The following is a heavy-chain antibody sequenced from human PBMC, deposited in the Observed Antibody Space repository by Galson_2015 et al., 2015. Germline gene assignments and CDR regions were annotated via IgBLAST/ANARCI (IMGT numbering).Heavy chain of an antibody. CDR2: VTRDGAVR. J-gene: IGHJ5*02. CDR3: VKDEGVGRFDP. Sequence: SLRLSCAASGFTFDDYTMHWVRQAPGKGLEWICLVTRDGAVRRCIDSVRGRFTISRYNTNSCLYLHMSSVTIDDTALYYCVKDEGVGRFDPWGQGPLVTVAS. CDR1: GFTFDDYT. D-gene: IGHD2-8*01. V-gene: IGHV3-43*01.